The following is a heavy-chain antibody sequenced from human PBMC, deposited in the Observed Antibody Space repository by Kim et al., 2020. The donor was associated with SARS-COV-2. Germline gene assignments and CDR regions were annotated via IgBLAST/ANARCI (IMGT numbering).Heavy chain of an antibody. CDR2: ISGSGGST. CDR3: AKRTNGQLVFFDY. J-gene: IGHJ4*02. CDR1: GFTFSSYA. D-gene: IGHD6-13*01. V-gene: IGHV3-23*01. Sequence: GGSLRLSCAASGFTFSSYAMSWVRQAPGKGLEWVSAISGSGGSTYYADSVKGRFTISRDNSKNTLYLQMNNLRAEDTAVYYCAKRTNGQLVFFDYWGQGTLVTVSS.